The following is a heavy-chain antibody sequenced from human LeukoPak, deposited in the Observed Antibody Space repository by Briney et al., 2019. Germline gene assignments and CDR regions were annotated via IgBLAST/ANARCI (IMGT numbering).Heavy chain of an antibody. CDR2: INHSGST. D-gene: IGHD3-22*01. CDR1: GGSFSGYY. J-gene: IGHJ6*02. CDR3: ARVSRVVVIYGMDV. Sequence: SETLSLTCAVCGGSFSGYYWSWIRQPPGKGLEWIGEINHSGSTNYNPSLKSRVTISVDTSKNQFSLKLSSVTAADTAVYYCARVSRVVVIYGMDVWGQGTTVTVSS. V-gene: IGHV4-34*01.